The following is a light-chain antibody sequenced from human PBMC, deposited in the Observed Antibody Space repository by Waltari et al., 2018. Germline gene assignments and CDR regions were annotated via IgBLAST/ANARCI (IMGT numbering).Light chain of an antibody. J-gene: IGLJ3*02. Sequence: QAVLTQPASLSASPGASASLTCTLRSAITVRLYKIYWYQQRPGSPPQFLLKNKPDSTIQLGSGVPSRFSASKDTSANAFILLISGIQSEDEADYYCMILYNNAVVFGGGTNLTVL. V-gene: IGLV5-45*01. CDR2: NKPDSTI. CDR3: MILYNNAVV. CDR1: SAITVRLYK.